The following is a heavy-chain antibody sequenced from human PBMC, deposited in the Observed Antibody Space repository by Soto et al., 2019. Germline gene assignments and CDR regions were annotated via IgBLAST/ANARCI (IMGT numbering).Heavy chain of an antibody. CDR3: ARDFDSSGYYYRGNDY. V-gene: IGHV1-18*01. Sequence: DSVKVSCKASGYTFTSYGISWVRQAPGQGLEWMGWISTYNGYTNYAQRLQGRVTMTTDTSTSTAYMELGSLRSDDTAVYYCARDFDSSGYYYRGNDYRGQGTLVVVS. CDR2: ISTYNGYT. CDR1: GYTFTSYG. J-gene: IGHJ4*02. D-gene: IGHD3-22*01.